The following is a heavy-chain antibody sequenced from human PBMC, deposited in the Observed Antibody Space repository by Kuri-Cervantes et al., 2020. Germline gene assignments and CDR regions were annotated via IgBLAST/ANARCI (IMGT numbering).Heavy chain of an antibody. V-gene: IGHV1-8*02. CDR2: MNPNSGNT. D-gene: IGHD5-12*01. CDR3: ARGGVDIVATIHYYYYYYMDV. CDR1: GYTFTSYA. Sequence: ASVKVSCKASGYTFTSYAMHWVRQATGQGLEWMGWMNPNSGNTGYAQKFQGRVTMTRNTSISTAYMELSSLRSEDTAVYYCARGGVDIVATIHYYYYYYMDVWGKGTTVTVSS. J-gene: IGHJ6*03.